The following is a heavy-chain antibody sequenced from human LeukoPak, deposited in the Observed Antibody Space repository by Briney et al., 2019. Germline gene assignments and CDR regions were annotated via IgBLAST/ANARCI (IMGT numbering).Heavy chain of an antibody. V-gene: IGHV4-59*01. J-gene: IGHJ5*02. CDR2: IYYSGST. CDR1: GGSISSYY. Sequence: SETLSLTCTVSGGSISSYYWSWIRQPPGKGLEWIGYIYYSGSTNYNPSLKGRVTISVDTSKNQFSLKLSSVTAADTAVYYCARGPYDFWSGYYPNWFDPWGQGTLVTVSS. CDR3: ARGPYDFWSGYYPNWFDP. D-gene: IGHD3-3*01.